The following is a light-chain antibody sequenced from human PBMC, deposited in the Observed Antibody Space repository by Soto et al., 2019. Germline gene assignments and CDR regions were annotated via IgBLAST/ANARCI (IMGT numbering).Light chain of an antibody. J-gene: IGLJ1*01. CDR3: SSYTSSSTYV. Sequence: QSALTQPPSVSGSPGQSVTISCTGTSSDVGSYNRVSWYQQPPGTAPKLMIYEVSNRPSGVPDRFSGSKSGNTASLTISGLQAEDEADCYCSSYTSSSTYVFGTGTKVTVL. CDR1: SSDVGSYNR. CDR2: EVS. V-gene: IGLV2-18*02.